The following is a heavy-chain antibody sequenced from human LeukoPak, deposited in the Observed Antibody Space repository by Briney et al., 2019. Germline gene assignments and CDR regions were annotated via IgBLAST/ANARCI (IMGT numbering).Heavy chain of an antibody. CDR2: ISSSSSYI. V-gene: IGHV3-21*01. CDR1: GFTFSSYS. Sequence: GGSLRLSCAASGFTFSSYSMNWVRQAPGKGLEWVSSISSSSSYIYYADSVKGRFTISRDNAKNSLYLQMNGLRAEDTAVYYCARDLNSDAFDIWGQGTMVTVSS. CDR3: ARDLNSDAFDI. J-gene: IGHJ3*02. D-gene: IGHD1-7*01.